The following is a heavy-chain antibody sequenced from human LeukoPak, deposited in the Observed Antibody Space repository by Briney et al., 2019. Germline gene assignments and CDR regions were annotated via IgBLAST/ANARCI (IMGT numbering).Heavy chain of an antibody. CDR3: ARDRVVIGEDWYFDL. Sequence: PSQTLSLTCTVSGGSISSGGYYWSWIRQHPGKGLEWIGYIYYSGRTYYNPSLKSRVTISVDTSKNQFSLKLSSVTAADTAVYYCARDRVVIGEDWYFDLWGRGTLVTVSS. CDR2: IYYSGRT. V-gene: IGHV4-31*03. J-gene: IGHJ2*01. CDR1: GGSISSGGYY. D-gene: IGHD3-3*01.